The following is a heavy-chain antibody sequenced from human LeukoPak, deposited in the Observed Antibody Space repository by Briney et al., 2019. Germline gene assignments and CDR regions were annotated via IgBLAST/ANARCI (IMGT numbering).Heavy chain of an antibody. CDR1: GGSISSYY. D-gene: IGHD6-19*01. CDR3: ARVRIAVAGFDY. J-gene: IGHJ4*02. Sequence: SETLSLTCTVSGGSISSYYWSWIQQPPGKGLEWIGFIYYSGSTNYNPSLKSRVTISVDTSKNQFSLRLSSVTAADTAVYYCARVRIAVAGFDYWGQGTLVTVSS. CDR2: IYYSGST. V-gene: IGHV4-59*01.